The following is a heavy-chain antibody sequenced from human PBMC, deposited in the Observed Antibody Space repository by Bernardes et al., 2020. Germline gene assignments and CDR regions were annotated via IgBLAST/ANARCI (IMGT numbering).Heavy chain of an antibody. Sequence: VGSLRLSCAASGFTFSGSAMHWVRQASGKGLEWVGRIRSNANSYATAYAASVKGMFTISRDDSKNTAYLQMNSLKTEDTSVYYCTVSLGDMDVWGKGTTVTVSS. CDR2: IRSNANSYAT. CDR1: GFTFSGSA. J-gene: IGHJ6*03. CDR3: TVSLGDMDV. V-gene: IGHV3-73*01. D-gene: IGHD3-16*01.